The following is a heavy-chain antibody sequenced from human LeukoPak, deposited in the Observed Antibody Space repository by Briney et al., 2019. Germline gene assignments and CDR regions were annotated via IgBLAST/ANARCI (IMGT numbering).Heavy chain of an antibody. CDR2: IQSKTDGGTI. CDR1: GFTFSNAW. CDR3: STLMVRGIINI. D-gene: IGHD3-10*01. J-gene: IGHJ4*02. Sequence: GGSLRLSCAASGFTFSNAWMSWVRQAPGKGLEWVGRIQSKTDGGTIEYAAPVKGRFSIPRDDSKTTLFLQMNSLKTEDTGVYYCSTLMVRGIINIWGQGTLVTVSS. V-gene: IGHV3-15*01.